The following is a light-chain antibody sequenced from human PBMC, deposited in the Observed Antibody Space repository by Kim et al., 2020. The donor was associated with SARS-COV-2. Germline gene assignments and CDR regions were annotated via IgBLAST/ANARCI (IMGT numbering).Light chain of an antibody. J-gene: IGLJ3*02. V-gene: IGLV7-46*01. Sequence: GTVTLACRSSTGAVTSGHDRCWCMRKPGQAPRTLIYVTSNKHSGTPARCSGSLLGGKAALTLSGAQPEDEAEYYCLLSYSGARVFGGGTQLTVL. CDR2: VTS. CDR3: LLSYSGARV. CDR1: TGAVTSGHD.